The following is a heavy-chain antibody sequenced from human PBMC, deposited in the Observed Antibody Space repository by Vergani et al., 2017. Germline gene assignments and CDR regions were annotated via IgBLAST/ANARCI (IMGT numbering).Heavy chain of an antibody. Sequence: QVQLQESGPGLVKPSETLSLTCTVSGGSISSYYWSWIRQPPGKGLEWIGYIYYSGSTNYNPSLKSRVTMSVDTSKNQFSLKLSSVTAADTAVYYCARELEMRAFDIWGKGTMVTVSS. CDR3: ARELEMRAFDI. CDR2: IYYSGST. V-gene: IGHV4-59*01. D-gene: IGHD5-24*01. CDR1: GGSISSYY. J-gene: IGHJ3*02.